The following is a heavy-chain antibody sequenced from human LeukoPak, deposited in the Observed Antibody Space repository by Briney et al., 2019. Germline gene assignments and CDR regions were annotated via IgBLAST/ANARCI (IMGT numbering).Heavy chain of an antibody. CDR3: ARWGTGNDQKFDY. Sequence: SETLSLTCTVSGGSISSGIYYWGWIRQPPGKGLEWIGTIYYSGTTYYNPSLKSRVTMSVDTSKNQFSLELISVTAADTAVYYCARWGTGNDQKFDYWGQGTLVTVSS. J-gene: IGHJ4*02. D-gene: IGHD1-1*01. CDR1: GGSISSGIYY. CDR2: IYYSGTT. V-gene: IGHV4-39*07.